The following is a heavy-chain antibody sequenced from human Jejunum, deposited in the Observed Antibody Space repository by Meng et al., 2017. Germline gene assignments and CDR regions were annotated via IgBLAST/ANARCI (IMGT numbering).Heavy chain of an antibody. CDR3: AYGSGSYLNNRFDP. CDR2: IIAISGAA. D-gene: IGHD3-10*01. CDR1: GGTFINIA. J-gene: IGHJ5*02. Sequence: VQLVEYELQEKKPGPCGKISCKTSGGTFINIAINWVRQAPGQGLEWMGGIIAISGAANYAQKFRGRVTFSTDASTSTAYMDLTSLRSEDTAVYYCAYGSGSYLNNRFDPWGQGTLVTVSS. V-gene: IGHV1-69*05.